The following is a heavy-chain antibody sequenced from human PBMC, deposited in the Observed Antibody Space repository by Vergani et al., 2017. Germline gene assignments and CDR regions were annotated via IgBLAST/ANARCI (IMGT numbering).Heavy chain of an antibody. J-gene: IGHJ4*02. Sequence: QVQLQESGPGLVKPSETLSLTCTVSGGSISSYYWSWIRQPPGKGLEWIGYIYYSGSTNYNPSLKRRVTISVDTSKNQFSLKLSSVTAADTAVYYCARDTSSAPDDYWGQGTLVTVSS. CDR3: ARDTSSAPDDY. D-gene: IGHD3-22*01. V-gene: IGHV4-59*12. CDR2: IYYSGST. CDR1: GGSISSYY.